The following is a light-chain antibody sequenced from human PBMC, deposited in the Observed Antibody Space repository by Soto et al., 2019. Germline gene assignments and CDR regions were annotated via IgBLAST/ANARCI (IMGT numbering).Light chain of an antibody. Sequence: QSALTRPASVSGSPGQSIAISCTGTSSDVGGYNYVSWYQQHPGKTPNLMIYDVSNRPSGVSNRFSGSKSGNTASLTISGLQAEDEADYYCSSYTSSSTWVFGGGTKVTVL. V-gene: IGLV2-14*01. CDR2: DVS. CDR1: SSDVGGYNY. CDR3: SSYTSSSTWV. J-gene: IGLJ3*02.